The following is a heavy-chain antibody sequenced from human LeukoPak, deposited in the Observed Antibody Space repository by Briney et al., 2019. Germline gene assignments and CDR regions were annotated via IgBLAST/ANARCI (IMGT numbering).Heavy chain of an antibody. V-gene: IGHV1-18*04. CDR3: ARIARELITNTYYFDY. J-gene: IGHJ4*02. Sequence: GVSVKVSCKGAVYTFIVYYLHWVWHAPGQGLEWMGWISAYNGNTNYAQKLQGRVTMTTDTSTSAAYMELRSLRSDDTAVYYCARIARELITNTYYFDYWGQGTLDTVSS. CDR2: ISAYNGNT. CDR1: VYTFIVYY. D-gene: IGHD1-26*01.